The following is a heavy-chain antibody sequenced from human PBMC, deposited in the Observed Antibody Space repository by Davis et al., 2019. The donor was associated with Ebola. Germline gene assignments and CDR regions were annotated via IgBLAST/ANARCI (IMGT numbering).Heavy chain of an antibody. Sequence: ASVKVSCKASGYTFTNYGITWVRQAPGQGLEWMGWINPHNGNTNYAQNVQGRVTMTTDTSTSTAYMEVGSLRSDDTAVYYCASFDWQNYYYYGMDVWGKGTTVTVSS. D-gene: IGHD3-9*01. CDR1: GYTFTNYG. V-gene: IGHV1-18*04. J-gene: IGHJ6*04. CDR2: INPHNGNT. CDR3: ASFDWQNYYYYGMDV.